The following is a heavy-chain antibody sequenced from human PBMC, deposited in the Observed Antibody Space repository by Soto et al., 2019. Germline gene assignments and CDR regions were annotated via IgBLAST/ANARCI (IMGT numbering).Heavy chain of an antibody. CDR2: IIPIFASS. V-gene: IGHV1-69*01. CDR1: GGTFSNFG. D-gene: IGHD6-13*01. Sequence: QVQLVQSGAEVKKPGSSVRVSCKASGGTFSNFGFSWVRQAPGQGLEWMGGIIPIFASSNYAQKFQGRPTITADESTSTAYKDLSSLRSEDTAVYFCAKDVGFQQLLFVFETWGQGTLVTVSS. J-gene: IGHJ5*02. CDR3: AKDVGFQQLLFVFET.